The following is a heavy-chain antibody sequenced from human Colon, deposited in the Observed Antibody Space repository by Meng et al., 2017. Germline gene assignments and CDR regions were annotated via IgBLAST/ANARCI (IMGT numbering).Heavy chain of an antibody. V-gene: IGHV3-33*01. CDR3: ARDCDVSGHYGWFDP. CDR1: GFTFSKYG. CDR2: MWYDGRRK. J-gene: IGHJ5*02. D-gene: IGHD3-22*01. Sequence: QGQLVEAGGGGVQPGRSLRLSCAASGFTFSKYGFHWVRQAPGKGLEWVAVMWYDGRRKFFADSVKGRFTVSRDNSKNTVYLQMDSLRAEDTAVYYCARDCDVSGHYGWFDPWGQGSLVTVSS.